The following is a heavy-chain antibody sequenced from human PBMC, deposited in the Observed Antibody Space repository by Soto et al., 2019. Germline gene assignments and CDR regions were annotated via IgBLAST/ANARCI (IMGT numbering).Heavy chain of an antibody. J-gene: IGHJ4*02. CDR2: INPNSGGT. D-gene: IGHD1-26*01. CDR1: GYTFTGYY. V-gene: IGHV1-2*02. Sequence: ASVKVSCKASGYTFTGYYMHWVRQAPGQGLEWMGWINPNSGGTNYAQKFQGRVTMTRDTSISTAYMELSRLRSDDTAVYYCARDSGTRVGATDWGQGTLVTVSS. CDR3: ARDSGTRVGATD.